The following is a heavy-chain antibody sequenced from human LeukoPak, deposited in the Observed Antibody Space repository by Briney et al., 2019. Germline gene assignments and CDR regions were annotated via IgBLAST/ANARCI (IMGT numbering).Heavy chain of an antibody. J-gene: IGHJ3*02. CDR3: ARDLFGPARSGYYAARRMGAFDI. V-gene: IGHV1-18*01. CDR1: GYTFTSYG. D-gene: IGHD3-22*01. CDR2: ISAYNGNT. Sequence: APVKVSCKASGYTFTSYGISWVRQAPGQGLEWMGWISAYNGNTNYAQKLQGRVTMTTDTSTSTAYMELRSLRSDDTAVYYCARDLFGPARSGYYAARRMGAFDIWGQGTMVTVSS.